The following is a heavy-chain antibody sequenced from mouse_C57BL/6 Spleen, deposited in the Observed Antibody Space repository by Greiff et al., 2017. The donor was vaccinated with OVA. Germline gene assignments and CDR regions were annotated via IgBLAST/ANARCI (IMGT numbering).Heavy chain of an antibody. Sequence: QVQLQQSGAELVRPGASVTLSCKASGYTFTDYEMHWVKQTPVHGLEWIGAIAPETGGTAYNQKFKGKAILTADKSSSTAYMELRSLTSEDAAVYYCTRRGSSCFAYWGQGTLVTGSA. CDR2: IAPETGGT. D-gene: IGHD1-1*01. J-gene: IGHJ3*01. V-gene: IGHV1-15*01. CDR3: TRRGSSCFAY. CDR1: GYTFTDYE.